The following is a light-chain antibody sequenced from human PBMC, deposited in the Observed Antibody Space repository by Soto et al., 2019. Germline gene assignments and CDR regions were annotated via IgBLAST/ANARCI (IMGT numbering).Light chain of an antibody. Sequence: DLQMTQSPSTLSASVGDRVTITFRASQSMSSWLAWYQQKPGKAPKLLIYKASSLESGVPSRFSGSGSGTEFTLTISRLQPDDFATYYCQQYNSYPWTFGQGTKVEIQ. CDR1: QSMSSW. CDR2: KAS. J-gene: IGKJ1*01. V-gene: IGKV1-5*03. CDR3: QQYNSYPWT.